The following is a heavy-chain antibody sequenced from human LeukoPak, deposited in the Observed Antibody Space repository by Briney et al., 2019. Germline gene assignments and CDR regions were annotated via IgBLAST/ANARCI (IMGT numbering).Heavy chain of an antibody. CDR1: GGSITSSSYY. CDR2: ISYSGST. CDR3: ARDSSMTSSSWLYYYYYMDV. V-gene: IGHV4-39*07. J-gene: IGHJ6*03. D-gene: IGHD6-13*01. Sequence: SETLSLTCSVSGGSITSSSYYWGWIRQPPGKGLEWIGSISYSGSTHYNPSLKSRVTISVDKSKNQFSLKLSSVTAADTAVYYCARDSSMTSSSWLYYYYYMDVWGKGTTVTISS.